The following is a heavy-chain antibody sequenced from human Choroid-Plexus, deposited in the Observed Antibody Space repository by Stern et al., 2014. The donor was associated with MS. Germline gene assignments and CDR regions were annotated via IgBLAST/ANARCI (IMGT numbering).Heavy chain of an antibody. CDR3: AKDRQYLTYFFDH. J-gene: IGHJ5*02. Sequence: QVQLVQSGGGVVQPGRPLRLSCVDSGFTFGSCAMHWVRQAPGKGLEWVAGVSYAGSNKYYADSVKGRFTISRDNSQNTLYMQMSSLRPEDTAVYYCAKDRQYLTYFFDHWGQGSLVTVSS. V-gene: IGHV3-30*18. D-gene: IGHD2/OR15-2a*01. CDR1: GFTFGSCA. CDR2: VSYAGSNK.